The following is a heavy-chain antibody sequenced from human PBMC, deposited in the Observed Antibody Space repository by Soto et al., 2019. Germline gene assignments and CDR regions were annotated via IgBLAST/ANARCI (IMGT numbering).Heavy chain of an antibody. Sequence: PGGSLRLSCAASGFTFSSYWMHWVRQAPGKGLVWVSRINSDGSSTSYADSAKGRFTISRDNAKNTLYLQMNSLRAEETAVYYCESGPRGSSWQTGGFDPWGQGTLVTVSS. CDR2: INSDGSST. D-gene: IGHD6-13*01. CDR3: ESGPRGSSWQTGGFDP. V-gene: IGHV3-74*01. CDR1: GFTFSSYW. J-gene: IGHJ5*02.